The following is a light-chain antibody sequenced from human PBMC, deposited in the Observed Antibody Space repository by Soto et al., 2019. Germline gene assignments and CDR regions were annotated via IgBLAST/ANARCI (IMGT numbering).Light chain of an antibody. J-gene: IGKJ2*01. CDR3: QQYHSFSFT. CDR1: QSITYW. CDR2: DVF. V-gene: IGKV1-5*01. Sequence: DIQMTQSPSSLSASVGDRVTITCRASQSITYWLAWYQQKPGRAPKRLIYDVFNLQSGVPSRFSGSGSGTEFTLTISSLQPDESATYYCQQYHSFSFTFGQGTKLEIK.